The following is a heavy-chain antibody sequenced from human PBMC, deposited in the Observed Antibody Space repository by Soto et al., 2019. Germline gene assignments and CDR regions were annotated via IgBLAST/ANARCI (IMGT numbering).Heavy chain of an antibody. CDR2: ISFDGKKI. D-gene: IGHD2-15*01. CDR1: GFTFSIYA. Sequence: GGSLILSCPASGFTFSIYAMHWVRQAPGKGLDWVSIISFDGKKIDYAGSVRGRFTISRDNSQNTLYLQMDSLTTEDTAVYYCARRDFYCRGRNCFSGDYAMDVWGQGTTVTVS. J-gene: IGHJ6*02. V-gene: IGHV3-30*04. CDR3: ARRDFYCRGRNCFSGDYAMDV.